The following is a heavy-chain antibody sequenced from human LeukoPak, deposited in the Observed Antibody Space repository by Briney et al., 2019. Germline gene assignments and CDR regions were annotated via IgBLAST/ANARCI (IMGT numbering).Heavy chain of an antibody. V-gene: IGHV3-7*01. CDR2: IKQDGSEK. J-gene: IGHJ5*02. Sequence: PGGSLRLSCAASGFTFSSYWMSWVRQAPGKGLEWVANIKQDGSEKYYVDSVKGRFTISRDNAKNSLYLQMNSLRAEDTAVYYCARAPKSRWWGFDPWGQGTLVTVSS. D-gene: IGHD2-15*01. CDR1: GFTFSSYW. CDR3: ARAPKSRWWGFDP.